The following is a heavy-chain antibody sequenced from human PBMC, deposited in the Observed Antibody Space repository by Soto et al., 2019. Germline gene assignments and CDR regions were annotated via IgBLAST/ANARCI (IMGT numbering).Heavy chain of an antibody. V-gene: IGHV3-30*18. J-gene: IGHJ4*02. CDR2: ISYDGSNE. CDR1: GFTFSTYG. CDR3: AKDARHGYNYPIDY. D-gene: IGHD5-12*01. Sequence: GGSLRLSCAASGFTFSTYGMHWVRQAPGKGLEWVAVISYDGSNEYYTDSVKGRFTISRDNSENTLYLHMNSLRPEDTAVYYCAKDARHGYNYPIDYWGQGTLVTVSS.